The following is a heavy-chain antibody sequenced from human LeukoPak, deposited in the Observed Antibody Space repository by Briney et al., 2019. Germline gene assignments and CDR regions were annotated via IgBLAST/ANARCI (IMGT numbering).Heavy chain of an antibody. J-gene: IGHJ4*02. CDR3: ARQSLKNGLPGPDY. CDR2: IYYSGST. V-gene: IGHV4-39*07. Sequence: NTSETLSLTCTVSGGSITRNNYYWGWTRQTPGKGLEWIGTIYYSGSTFYNPSLKSRVTISLDTSKNQFSLKLKSVTAADTAVYYCARQSLKNGLPGPDYWGPGTLVTVSS. CDR1: GGSITRNNYY.